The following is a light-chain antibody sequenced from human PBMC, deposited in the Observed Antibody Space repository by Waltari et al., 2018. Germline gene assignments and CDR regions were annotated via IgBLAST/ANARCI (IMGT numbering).Light chain of an antibody. CDR2: DAS. CDR3: LQTYSTLMFS. J-gene: IGKJ3*01. V-gene: IGKV1-39*01. CDR1: QSITNY. Sequence: DIQMTQSPSSLSASVGDRVTMNCRASQSITNYLSWYQHKLGEAPNLLVYDASTLVSGVPSRFNGSGSGTEFTLTISSLQPEDLATYYCLQTYSTLMFSFGPGTKVDL.